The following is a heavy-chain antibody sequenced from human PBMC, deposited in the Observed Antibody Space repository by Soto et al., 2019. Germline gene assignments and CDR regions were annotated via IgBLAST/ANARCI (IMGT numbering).Heavy chain of an antibody. CDR1: GFTFNNYA. D-gene: IGHD3-16*01. CDR3: VKTRLAGGFDY. CDR2: ISASGGST. Sequence: EVQLLDSGGGLVQPGGSLRLSCAASGFTFNNYAMSWFRQAPGKGMEWVSSISASGGSTNYADSVKGRFTISRDNSENTVYLQMNSLRAEDTSVYYCVKTRLAGGFDYWGQGSLVTVSS. V-gene: IGHV3-23*01. J-gene: IGHJ4*02.